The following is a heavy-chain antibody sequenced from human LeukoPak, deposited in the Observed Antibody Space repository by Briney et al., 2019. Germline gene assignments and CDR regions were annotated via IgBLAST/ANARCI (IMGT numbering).Heavy chain of an antibody. J-gene: IGHJ3*02. CDR3: ARRDYSGAFDI. Sequence: ASVKVSCKASGYTFTSYDNNWVRQATGPGLEWMGWMNPNSGNTGYAQKFQGRVTMTRNTSISTAYMELSSLRSEDTAVYYCARRDYSGAFDIWGQGTMVTVSS. CDR1: GYTFTSYD. D-gene: IGHD2-21*01. V-gene: IGHV1-8*01. CDR2: MNPNSGNT.